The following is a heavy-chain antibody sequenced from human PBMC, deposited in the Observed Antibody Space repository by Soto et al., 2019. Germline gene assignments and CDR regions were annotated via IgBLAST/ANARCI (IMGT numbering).Heavy chain of an antibody. D-gene: IGHD3-9*01. Sequence: EVQLVESGGGLVQPGGSLRLSCAASGFTFSSYWMSWVRQAPGKGLEWVANIKQDGSEKYYVDSVKGRFTISRDNAKNSLYLQMNILRAEDTAVYYCASWGSLTGYYDAFDIWGQGTMVTVSS. CDR1: GFTFSSYW. V-gene: IGHV3-7*03. CDR2: IKQDGSEK. J-gene: IGHJ3*02. CDR3: ASWGSLTGYYDAFDI.